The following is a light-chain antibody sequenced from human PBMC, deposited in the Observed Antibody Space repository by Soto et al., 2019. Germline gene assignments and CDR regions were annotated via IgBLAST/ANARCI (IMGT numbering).Light chain of an antibody. Sequence: DIQMTQSPSTLSASVGDRVTITCRASQSISRWLAWYQQKPGKAPKDLIYKASSLESGVPSRFSGSGSWTEFTLTISSLQTEDFATYYCQQYSGNSPWTFGQGTKVEIK. CDR2: KAS. CDR3: QQYSGNSPWT. CDR1: QSISRW. J-gene: IGKJ1*01. V-gene: IGKV1-5*03.